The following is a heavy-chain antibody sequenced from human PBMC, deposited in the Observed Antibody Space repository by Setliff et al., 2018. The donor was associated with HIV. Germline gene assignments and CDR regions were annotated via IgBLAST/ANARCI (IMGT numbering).Heavy chain of an antibody. CDR1: GYTFLNYG. Sequence: ASVKVSCKASGYTFLNYGISWVRQTPGRGLEWMGWMNPNSGDTGYAQKFQGRVIMTRDTSISTAYMELSSLTSADTAVYYCASGKGVRGVIITGGLDVWGKGTTVTVSS. CDR3: ASGKGVRGVIITGGLDV. J-gene: IGHJ6*04. D-gene: IGHD3-10*01. V-gene: IGHV1-8*02. CDR2: MNPNSGDT.